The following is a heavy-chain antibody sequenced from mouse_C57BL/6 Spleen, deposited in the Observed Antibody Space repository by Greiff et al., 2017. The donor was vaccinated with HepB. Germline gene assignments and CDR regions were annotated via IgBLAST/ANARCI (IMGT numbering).Heavy chain of an antibody. CDR1: GYTFTSYW. CDR3: ARRSNYRYFDV. CDR2: IDPSDSYT. V-gene: IGHV1-69*01. J-gene: IGHJ1*03. D-gene: IGHD2-5*01. Sequence: QVQLQQSGAELVMPGASVKLSCKASGYTFTSYWMHWVKQRPGHGLEWIGEIDPSDSYTNYNQKFKGKSTLTVDKSSSTAYMQLSSLTSEDSAVYYCARRSNYRYFDVWGTGTTVTVSS.